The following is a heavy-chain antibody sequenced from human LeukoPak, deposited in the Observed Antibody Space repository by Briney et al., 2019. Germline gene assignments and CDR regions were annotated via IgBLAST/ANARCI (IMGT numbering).Heavy chain of an antibody. CDR3: AVLGYCSGGSCYTGSIFDY. J-gene: IGHJ4*02. D-gene: IGHD2-15*01. CDR1: GYSISSGYY. V-gene: IGHV4-38-2*02. Sequence: PSETLSLTCTVSGYSISSGYYWGWIRQPPGKGLEWIGSIYHSGSTYYNPSLKSRVTISVDTSKNQFSLKLSSVTAADTAVYYCAVLGYCSGGSCYTGSIFDYWGQGTLVTVSS. CDR2: IYHSGST.